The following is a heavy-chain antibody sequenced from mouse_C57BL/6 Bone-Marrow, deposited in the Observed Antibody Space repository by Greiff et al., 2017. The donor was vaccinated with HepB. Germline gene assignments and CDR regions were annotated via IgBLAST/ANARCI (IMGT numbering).Heavy chain of an antibody. J-gene: IGHJ1*03. CDR1: GFNIKNTY. D-gene: IGHD1-1*01. CDR3: AREVYYGSSFYWYFDV. Sequence: VQLKESVAELVRPGASVKLSCTASGFNIKNTYMHWVKQRPEQGLEWIGRIDPANGNTKYAPKFQGKATITADTSSNTAYLQLSSLTSEDTAIYYCAREVYYGSSFYWYFDVWGTGTTVTVSS. V-gene: IGHV14-3*01. CDR2: IDPANGNT.